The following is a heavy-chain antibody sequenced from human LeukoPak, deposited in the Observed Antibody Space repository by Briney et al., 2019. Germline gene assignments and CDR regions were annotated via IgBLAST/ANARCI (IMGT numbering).Heavy chain of an antibody. CDR1: GYTFTGYY. CDR2: ISAYNGNT. J-gene: IGHJ4*02. CDR3: ARALRYFDWLLY. D-gene: IGHD3-9*01. Sequence: ASVKVSCKASGYTFTGYYMHWVRQAPGQGLEWMGWISAYNGNTNYAQKLQGRVTMTTDTSTSTAYMELRSLRSDDTAVYYCARALRYFDWLLYWGQGTLVTVSS. V-gene: IGHV1-18*04.